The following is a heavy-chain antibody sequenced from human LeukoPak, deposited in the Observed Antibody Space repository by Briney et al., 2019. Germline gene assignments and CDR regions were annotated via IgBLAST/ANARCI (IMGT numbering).Heavy chain of an antibody. V-gene: IGHV1-2*02. CDR1: GYTFTDYY. Sequence: ASVKVSCKASGYTFTDYYMHWVRQAPGQGLEWMGWINPNSGGTNYAQKFQGRVTMTRDTSISTAYMELSRLRSDDTAVYYCARTWIQLWLASGVLGVWGQGTTVTVSS. D-gene: IGHD5-18*01. J-gene: IGHJ6*02. CDR3: ARTWIQLWLASGVLGV. CDR2: INPNSGGT.